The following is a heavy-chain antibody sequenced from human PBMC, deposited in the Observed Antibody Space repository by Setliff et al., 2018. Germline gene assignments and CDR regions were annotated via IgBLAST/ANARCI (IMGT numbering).Heavy chain of an antibody. J-gene: IGHJ6*03. V-gene: IGHV3-74*01. CDR1: GFTFSIYS. CDR3: ARDREGDGNYYMDV. Sequence: PGGSLRLSCAASGFTFSIYSMNWVRQAPGRGLEWVSRLNEDGSITNYADSVKGRFTISRDNTKNTVYLQMNSLRAEDTAVYYRARDREGDGNYYMDVWGKGTTVTVSS. D-gene: IGHD1-1*01. CDR2: LNEDGSIT.